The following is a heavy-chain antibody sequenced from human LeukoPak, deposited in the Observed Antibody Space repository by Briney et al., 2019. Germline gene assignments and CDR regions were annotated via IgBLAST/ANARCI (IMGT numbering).Heavy chain of an antibody. J-gene: IGHJ4*02. CDR1: GFTFRSNS. Sequence: GGSLRLSCASSGFTFRSNSMAWVRQAPGMGLEWVSAISGSGGHTVYADSVKGRFTISRDNSRNTLYLQMNSLRAEDTAVYYCSKERDRGVKLADDFDLWGQGTLVTVSS. V-gene: IGHV3-23*01. CDR3: SKERDRGVKLADDFDL. CDR2: ISGSGGHT. D-gene: IGHD2-8*01.